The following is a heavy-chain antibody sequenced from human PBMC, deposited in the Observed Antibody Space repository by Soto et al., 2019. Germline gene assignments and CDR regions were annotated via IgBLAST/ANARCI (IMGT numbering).Heavy chain of an antibody. CDR2: IYYSGST. CDR1: GGSISSSSYY. V-gene: IGHV4-39*01. CDR3: ASHCSGGSCYGY. Sequence: QLQLQESGPGLVKPSETLSLTCTVSGGSISSSSYYWGWIRQPPGKGLEWIGSIYYSGSTYYNPSLKRRVTISVDTSKNQFSLKLSSVTAADTAVYYCASHCSGGSCYGYWGQGTLVTVSS. D-gene: IGHD2-15*01. J-gene: IGHJ4*02.